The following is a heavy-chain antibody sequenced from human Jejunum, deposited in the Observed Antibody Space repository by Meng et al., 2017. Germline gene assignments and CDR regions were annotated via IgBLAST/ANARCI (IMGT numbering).Heavy chain of an antibody. CDR1: GFTFSDYW. J-gene: IGHJ3*02. Sequence: GESLKISCAASGFTFSDYWMSWVRQAPGKGLEWVALIKQDGSEKRYVDSVKGRFTFSRDNAENSLYLQMNSLRAEDTAVYYCARDPGWVALDIWGQGTMVTVSS. D-gene: IGHD6-19*01. V-gene: IGHV3-7*01. CDR3: ARDPGWVALDI. CDR2: IKQDGSEK.